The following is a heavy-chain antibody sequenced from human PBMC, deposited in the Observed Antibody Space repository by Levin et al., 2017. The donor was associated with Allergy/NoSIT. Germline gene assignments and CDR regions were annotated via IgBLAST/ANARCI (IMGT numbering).Heavy chain of an antibody. Sequence: SQTLSLTCAVYGGSFSGYYWSWIRPPPGKGLEWIGEINHSGSTNYNPSLKSRVTISVDTSKNQFSLKLSSVTAADTAVYYCAREGVWGSYRSNDAFDIWGQGTMVTVSS. D-gene: IGHD3-16*02. J-gene: IGHJ3*02. CDR3: AREGVWGSYRSNDAFDI. CDR2: INHSGST. CDR1: GGSFSGYY. V-gene: IGHV4-34*01.